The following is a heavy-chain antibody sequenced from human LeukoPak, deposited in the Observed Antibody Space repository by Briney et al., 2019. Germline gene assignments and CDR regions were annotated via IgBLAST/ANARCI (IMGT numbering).Heavy chain of an antibody. CDR1: GGTFSSYA. Sequence: ASVKVSCKASGGTFSSYAISWVRQAPGQGLEWMGGIIPIFGTANYAQKFQGRVTTTTDESTSTAYMELSSLRSEDTAVYYCARGTRHYYYYYMDVWGKGTTVTVSS. J-gene: IGHJ6*03. CDR2: IIPIFGTA. V-gene: IGHV1-69*05. CDR3: ARGTRHYYYYYMDV. D-gene: IGHD1-1*01.